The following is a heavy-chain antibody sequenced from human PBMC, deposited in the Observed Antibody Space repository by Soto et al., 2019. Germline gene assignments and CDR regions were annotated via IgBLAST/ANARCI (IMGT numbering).Heavy chain of an antibody. CDR3: ARVRDSSGYDWFDY. Sequence: TLSLTCTVSGGSISSGGYYWSWIRQHPGKGLEWIGYIYYSGSTYYNPSLKSRVTISVDTSKNQFSLKLSSVTAADTAVYYCARVRDSSGYDWFDYWGKRTRVTVSS. V-gene: IGHV4-31*03. J-gene: IGHJ4*02. D-gene: IGHD3-22*01. CDR2: IYYSGST. CDR1: GGSISSGGYY.